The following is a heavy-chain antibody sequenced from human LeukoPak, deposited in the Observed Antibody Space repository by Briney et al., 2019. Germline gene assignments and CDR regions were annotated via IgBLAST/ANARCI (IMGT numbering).Heavy chain of an antibody. J-gene: IGHJ4*02. CDR2: ISYDGSNK. CDR3: AKDTYSVNYYFDY. Sequence: PGGSLRLSCAASGFTFSSYGMHWVRQAPGKGLEWVAVISYDGSNKYYADSVKGRFTISRDNSKNTLYLQMNSLRAEDTAVYYCAKDTYSVNYYFDYWGQGTLVTVSS. V-gene: IGHV3-30*18. CDR1: GFTFSSYG. D-gene: IGHD2-15*01.